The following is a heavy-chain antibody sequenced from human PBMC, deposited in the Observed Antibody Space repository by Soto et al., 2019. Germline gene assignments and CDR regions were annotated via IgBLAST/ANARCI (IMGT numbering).Heavy chain of an antibody. Sequence: PGGSLRLSCAASGFTFTNYAMTWVRQAPGKGLEWVSGISGGGGITYYADSVKGRFTISRDNSKNTLYLQMNSLRAEDTAVYFCAKDREYSTDWYTGDYWGQGTLVTVSS. CDR1: GFTFTNYA. V-gene: IGHV3-23*01. D-gene: IGHD6-6*01. J-gene: IGHJ4*02. CDR2: ISGGGGIT. CDR3: AKDREYSTDWYTGDY.